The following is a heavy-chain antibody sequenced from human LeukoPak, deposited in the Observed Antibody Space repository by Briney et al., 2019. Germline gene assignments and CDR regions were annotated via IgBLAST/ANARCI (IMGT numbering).Heavy chain of an antibody. Sequence: PGGSLRLSCAASGFTFSSYGMHWVRQAPGKGLEWVAVIWYDGSNKYYADSVKGRFTISRDNAKNSLYLQLNTLRDEDTAVYYCARDKDWSFDYWGQGTLVTVSS. CDR1: GFTFSSYG. V-gene: IGHV3-33*01. CDR2: IWYDGSNK. CDR3: ARDKDWSFDY. J-gene: IGHJ4*02. D-gene: IGHD3/OR15-3a*01.